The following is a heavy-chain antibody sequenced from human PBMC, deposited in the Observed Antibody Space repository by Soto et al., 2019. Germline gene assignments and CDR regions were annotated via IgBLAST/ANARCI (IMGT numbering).Heavy chain of an antibody. J-gene: IGHJ4*02. CDR2: ISWNSGTR. V-gene: IGHV3-9*01. CDR3: AKELGGYSYGYELDH. Sequence: EVQLVDSGGGLVQPGRSLRLSCAASGFTFDIYAMHWVRQAPGKGLEWVSSISWNSGTRGYADSVKGRFTISRDNAKNSLYLQMDSLRPEDTAFYYCAKELGGYSYGYELDHWGQGTLVAVSS. CDR1: GFTFDIYA. D-gene: IGHD5-18*01.